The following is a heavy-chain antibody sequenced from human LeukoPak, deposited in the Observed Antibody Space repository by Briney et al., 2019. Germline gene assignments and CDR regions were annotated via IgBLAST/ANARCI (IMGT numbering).Heavy chain of an antibody. V-gene: IGHV1-69*05. CDR3: ASRPRKGGHYYYYYMDV. D-gene: IGHD2-15*01. Sequence: ASVKVSCKTSGCTFSSYAISWVRQAPGQGLEWMGGIIPIFGTANYAQKFQGRVMITTDESTSTAYMELSSLRSEDTAVYYCASRPRKGGHYYYYYMDVWGKGTTVTVYS. CDR1: GCTFSSYA. CDR2: IIPIFGTA. J-gene: IGHJ6*03.